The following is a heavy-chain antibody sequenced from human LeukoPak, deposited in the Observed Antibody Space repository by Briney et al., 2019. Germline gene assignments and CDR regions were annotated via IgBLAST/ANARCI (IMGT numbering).Heavy chain of an antibody. D-gene: IGHD6-25*01. CDR1: GGTFSSYA. CDR2: IIPIFGTA. CDR3: ARQRRRDYYYYYMDV. J-gene: IGHJ6*03. Sequence: SVKVPCKASGGTFSSYAISWVRQAPGQGLEWMGGIIPIFGTANYAQKFQGRVTITTDESTSTAYMELSSLRSEDTAVYYCARQRRRDYYYYYMDVWGKGTTVTVSS. V-gene: IGHV1-69*05.